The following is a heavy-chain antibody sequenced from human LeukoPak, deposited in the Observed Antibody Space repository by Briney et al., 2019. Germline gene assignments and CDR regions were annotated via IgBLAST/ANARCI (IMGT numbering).Heavy chain of an antibody. CDR1: GYTFTGNY. V-gene: IGHV1-2*02. D-gene: IGHD6-19*01. CDR2: INPNSGGT. Sequence: ASVKVSCKASGYTFTGNYMHWVRQAPGQGLEWMGWINPNSGGTNYAQKFQGGVTMTRDTSISAAYMELSRLRSDGTAVYYCARDLAVAGTMVEFDYWGQGTLVTVSS. J-gene: IGHJ4*02. CDR3: ARDLAVAGTMVEFDY.